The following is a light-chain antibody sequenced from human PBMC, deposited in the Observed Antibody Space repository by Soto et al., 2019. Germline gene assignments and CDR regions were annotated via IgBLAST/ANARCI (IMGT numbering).Light chain of an antibody. V-gene: IGKV1-9*01. Sequence: DIQLNQSPSFLSASVGDRVTITCRASQVISSYLAWYQQQPGKAPKLLIYAASTWQSGVPSRFSVSGSGTEFTLTISSLQPEDVATYYCQQLNSYPFLTFGGGTKVEIQ. CDR3: QQLNSYPFLT. J-gene: IGKJ4*01. CDR2: AAS. CDR1: QVISSY.